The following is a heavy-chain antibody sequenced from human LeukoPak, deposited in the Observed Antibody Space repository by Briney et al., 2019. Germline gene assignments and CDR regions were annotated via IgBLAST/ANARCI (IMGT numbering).Heavy chain of an antibody. CDR3: TRGSPLDY. J-gene: IGHJ4*02. Sequence: PGGSLRLSCAASGLTFSSSWMTWVRQAPGKGLERVANIKEDASETNYVGSAMGRFAISRDNAKNTLYLQMNSLRVEDTAIYYCTRGSPLDYWGQGTQVTVSS. CDR1: GLTFSSSW. V-gene: IGHV3-7*01. D-gene: IGHD1-26*01. CDR2: IKEDASET.